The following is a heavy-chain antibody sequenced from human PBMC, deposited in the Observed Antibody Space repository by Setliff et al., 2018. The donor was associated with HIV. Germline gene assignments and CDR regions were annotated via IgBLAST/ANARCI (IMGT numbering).Heavy chain of an antibody. V-gene: IGHV1-18*01. J-gene: IGHJ3*02. CDR2: IGSYNDNT. D-gene: IGHD2-15*01. CDR3: ARDDVGYCSGGSCYHLFDTFDI. CDR1: GYKFNIFG. Sequence: ASVKVSCKPSGYKFNIFGVSWVRQAPGQGLEWMGWIGSYNDNTNYALNPQGRVTMTTDTSTSTAYMELRSLRSDDTAVYYCARDDVGYCSGGSCYHLFDTFDIWGQGTVVTVSS.